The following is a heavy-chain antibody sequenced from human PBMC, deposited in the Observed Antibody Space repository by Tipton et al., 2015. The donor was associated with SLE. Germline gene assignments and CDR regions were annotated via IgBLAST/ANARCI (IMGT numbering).Heavy chain of an antibody. CDR3: AKGTGDAVGSPFWDMDV. V-gene: IGHV1-18*01. CDR2: ISPYNGNT. Sequence: QLVQSGGEMKKPGASVKVSCKASGYTFRNYGISWVRQAPGQGVEWMGWISPYNGNTKYGQKFQGRVTMTTDTATNTAYMELRSLTSDDTAIYYCAKGTGDAVGSPFWDMDVWGKGTTVTVSS. D-gene: IGHD7-27*01. CDR1: GYTFRNYG. J-gene: IGHJ6*03.